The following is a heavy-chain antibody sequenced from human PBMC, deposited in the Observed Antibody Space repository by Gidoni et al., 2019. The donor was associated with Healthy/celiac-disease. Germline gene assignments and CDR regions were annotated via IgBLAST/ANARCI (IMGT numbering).Heavy chain of an antibody. V-gene: IGHV4-39*01. CDR3: ARQTFIVGATLFDY. J-gene: IGHJ4*02. CDR2: IYYSGST. D-gene: IGHD1-26*01. CDR1: GGSISSSSYY. Sequence: QLQLQESGPGLVKPSETLSLTCTVSGGSISSSSYYWGWIRQPPGKGLEWIGSIYYSGSTYYNPSLKSRVTISVDTSKNQFSLKLSSVTAADTAVYYCARQTFIVGATLFDYWGQGTLVTVSS.